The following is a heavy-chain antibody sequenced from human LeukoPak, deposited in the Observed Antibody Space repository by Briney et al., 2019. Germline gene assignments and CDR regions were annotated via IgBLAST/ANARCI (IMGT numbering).Heavy chain of an antibody. Sequence: SETLSLTCSVSGGAITGSSYDCGWIRQPPGKGLESIGSLYYSGSTYYNPSLKSRVTISADTSKNQFSLKLISVTAADRAVYYCARQYYDRTGYYYFDYWDQGTLVTVSS. CDR3: ARQYYDRTGYYYFDY. CDR1: GGAITGSSYD. J-gene: IGHJ4*02. V-gene: IGHV4-39*01. CDR2: LYYSGST. D-gene: IGHD3-22*01.